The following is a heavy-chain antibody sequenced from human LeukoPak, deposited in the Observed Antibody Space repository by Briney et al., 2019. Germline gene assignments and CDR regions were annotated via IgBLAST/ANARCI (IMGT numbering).Heavy chain of an antibody. CDR1: GYSFTSYY. D-gene: IGHD3-10*01. Sequence: ASVKVSCKASGYSFTSYYVHWVRQAPGQGLEWMGGIIPIFGTANYAQKFQGRATITADESTSTAYMELSSLRSEDTAVYYCARYRPNDIRGVILDYWGQGTLVTVSS. CDR2: IIPIFGTA. J-gene: IGHJ4*02. V-gene: IGHV1-69*13. CDR3: ARYRPNDIRGVILDY.